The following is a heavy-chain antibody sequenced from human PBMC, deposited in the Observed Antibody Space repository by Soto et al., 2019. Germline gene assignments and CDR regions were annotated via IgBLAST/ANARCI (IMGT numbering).Heavy chain of an antibody. V-gene: IGHV4-34*01. Sequence: SDTLSLTCAVYGGSFSVYYWSWIRQPPGKGLEWIGEINHSGSTNYNPSLKSRVTISVDTSKNQFSLKLSSVTAADTAVYYCARGSSKVLRFLEWSPSYYFDDWGQGTLVTVSS. CDR1: GGSFSVYY. CDR3: ARGSSKVLRFLEWSPSYYFDD. J-gene: IGHJ4*02. D-gene: IGHD3-3*01. CDR2: INHSGST.